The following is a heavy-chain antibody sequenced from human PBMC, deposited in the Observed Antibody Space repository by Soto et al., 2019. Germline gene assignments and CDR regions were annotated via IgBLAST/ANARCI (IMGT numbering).Heavy chain of an antibody. CDR2: INHSGST. CDR1: GGSFSGYY. Sequence: SETLSLTCAVYGGSFSGYYWSWIRQPPGKGLEWIGEINHSGSTNYNPSLKSRVTISVDTSKNQFSLKLSSVTAADTAVYYCARLSGLYYYGSGSYYTINRGQGDYWGQGTLVTVSS. D-gene: IGHD3-10*01. V-gene: IGHV4-34*01. CDR3: ARLSGLYYYGSGSYYTINRGQGDY. J-gene: IGHJ4*02.